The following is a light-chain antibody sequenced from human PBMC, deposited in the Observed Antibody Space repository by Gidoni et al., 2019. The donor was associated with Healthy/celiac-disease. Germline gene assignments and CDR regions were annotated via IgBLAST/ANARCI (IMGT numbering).Light chain of an antibody. CDR2: DAS. V-gene: IGKV1-33*01. J-gene: IGKJ4*01. CDR1: QDISNY. CDR3: QQYDSLPLT. Sequence: DIQRTQVPSSLSASVGDRVTITCQASQDISNYLNWYQQKPGKAPKLLIYDASNLETGVPSRFSGSGSGTDFTFTISSLQPEDIATYYCQQYDSLPLTFGEGTKVEIK.